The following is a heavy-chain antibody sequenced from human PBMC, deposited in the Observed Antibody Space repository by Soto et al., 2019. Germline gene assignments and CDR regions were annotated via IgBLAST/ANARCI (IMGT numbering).Heavy chain of an antibody. D-gene: IGHD2-2*01. CDR1: GGTFSSYA. Sequence: GALVKVSCKASGGTFSSYAISWVRQAPGQGLEWMGGIIPIFGTANYAQKFQGRVTITADKSTSTAYMELSSLRSEDTAVYYCARGSVVVPAAIHFDYWGQGTLVTVSS. V-gene: IGHV1-69*06. CDR2: IIPIFGTA. CDR3: ARGSVVVPAAIHFDY. J-gene: IGHJ4*02.